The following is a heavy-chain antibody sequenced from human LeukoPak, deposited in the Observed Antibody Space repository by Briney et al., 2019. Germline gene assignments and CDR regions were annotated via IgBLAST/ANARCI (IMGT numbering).Heavy chain of an antibody. CDR1: GFTVSSNY. Sequence: GGSLRLSCGASGFTVSSNYMSWVRQAPGKGLEWVSVIYSGGSTYYADSVKGRFTISRDNSKNTLYLQMNSLRAEDTAVYYCARGVAVAARFDYWGQGTLVTVSS. V-gene: IGHV3-66*01. J-gene: IGHJ4*02. CDR3: ARGVAVAARFDY. CDR2: IYSGGST. D-gene: IGHD6-19*01.